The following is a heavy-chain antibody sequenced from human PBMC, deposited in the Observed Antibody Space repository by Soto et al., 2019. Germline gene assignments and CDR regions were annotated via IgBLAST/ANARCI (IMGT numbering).Heavy chain of an antibody. CDR3: ARGRIAVAGHYSFDL. J-gene: IGHJ4*02. Sequence: GGSLRLSCTASGFIVSSNYMSWVRQAPGKGLEWVSVIYTGGYTYYADSVKGRFTISRDNSKNTLSLQMNSLRAEDTAVYFCARGRIAVAGHYSFDLWGQGTLVTSPQ. D-gene: IGHD6-19*01. CDR2: IYTGGYT. V-gene: IGHV3-53*01. CDR1: GFIVSSNY.